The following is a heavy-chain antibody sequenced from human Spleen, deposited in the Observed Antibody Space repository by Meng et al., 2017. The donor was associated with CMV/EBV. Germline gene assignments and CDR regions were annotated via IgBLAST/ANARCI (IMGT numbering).Heavy chain of an antibody. Sequence: GGSLRLSCTASGFNFSTYDFHWVRQPTGKGLKWVSSIGTVGDTYTIGSVKGRFIISREDAKNSVYLQMDGLRDGDTGLYYCARARSPTHFDYWGQGALVTVSS. V-gene: IGHV3-13*01. CDR1: GFNFSTYD. CDR2: IGTVGDT. CDR3: ARARSPTHFDY. J-gene: IGHJ4*02.